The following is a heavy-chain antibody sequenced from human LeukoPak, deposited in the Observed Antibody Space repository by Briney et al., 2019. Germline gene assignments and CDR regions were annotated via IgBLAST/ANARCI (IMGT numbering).Heavy chain of an antibody. J-gene: IGHJ4*02. Sequence: SETLSLTCTVSGGSISSYYWGWIRQPPGKGLEWIGYIYYSGSTNYNPSLKSRVTISVDTSKNQFSLKLSSVTAADTAVYYCARGGYSSSWKYYFDYWGQGTLVTVSS. CDR1: GGSISSYY. D-gene: IGHD6-13*01. V-gene: IGHV4-59*01. CDR2: IYYSGST. CDR3: ARGGYSSSWKYYFDY.